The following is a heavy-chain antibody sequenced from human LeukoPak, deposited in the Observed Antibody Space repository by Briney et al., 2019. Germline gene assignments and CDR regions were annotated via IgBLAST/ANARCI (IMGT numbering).Heavy chain of an antibody. J-gene: IGHJ4*02. D-gene: IGHD3-10*01. Sequence: SETLSLTCTVSGGSISSGGYYWGWVRQHPGKGLGWIGYIYYSGSTYYNPSLKSRVTISVDTSKNQFSLKLSSVTAADTAVYYCASISGSYYWGLFDYWGQGTLVTVSP. CDR3: ASISGSYYWGLFDY. V-gene: IGHV4-31*03. CDR2: IYYSGST. CDR1: GGSISSGGYY.